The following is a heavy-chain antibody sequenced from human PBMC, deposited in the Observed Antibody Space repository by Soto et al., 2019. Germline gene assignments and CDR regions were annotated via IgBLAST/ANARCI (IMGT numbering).Heavy chain of an antibody. J-gene: IGHJ4*02. CDR2: IWYDGSNK. V-gene: IGHV3-33*01. CDR3: ARGSLFRSGWSPFDY. D-gene: IGHD6-19*01. Sequence: GGSLRLSCAASKFTFSSYGMHWVRQAPGKGLEWVAVIWYDGSNKYYADSVKGRFTISRDNSKNTLYLRMNSLRAEDTAVYYCARGSLFRSGWSPFDYWGQGTLVTVSS. CDR1: KFTFSSYG.